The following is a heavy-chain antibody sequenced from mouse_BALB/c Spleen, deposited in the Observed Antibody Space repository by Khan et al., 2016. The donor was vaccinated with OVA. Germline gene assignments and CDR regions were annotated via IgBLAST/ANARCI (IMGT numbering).Heavy chain of an antibody. CDR1: GFSLPRYN. CDR3: AIAYYRYDCYYAPAY. Sequence: VQLQQSGPGLVAPSQSLSITCTVSGFSLPRYNIHWVRQPPGKGLEWLGMIWGGGGTDYNSTLKSRLSISKDNSKSQVLLKMNRLQTDESAMYYCAIAYYRYDCYYAPAYWGQGTSVTVSS. D-gene: IGHD2-14*01. CDR2: IWGGGGT. J-gene: IGHJ4*01. V-gene: IGHV2-6-4*01.